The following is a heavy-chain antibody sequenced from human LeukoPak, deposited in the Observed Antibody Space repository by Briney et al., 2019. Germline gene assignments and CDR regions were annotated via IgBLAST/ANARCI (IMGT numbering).Heavy chain of an antibody. Sequence: WASVKVSCKASGYTFTGYYMHWVRQAPGQGLEWMGWINPNSGGTNYAQKFQGRVTMTRDTSISTAYMELSRLRSDDTAVYYCARGSYDILTGYGFDYWGQGTLVTVSS. D-gene: IGHD3-9*01. J-gene: IGHJ4*02. CDR3: ARGSYDILTGYGFDY. V-gene: IGHV1-2*02. CDR1: GYTFTGYY. CDR2: INPNSGGT.